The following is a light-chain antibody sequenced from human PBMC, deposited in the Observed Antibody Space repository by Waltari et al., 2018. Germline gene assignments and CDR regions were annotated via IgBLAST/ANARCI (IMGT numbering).Light chain of an antibody. CDR3: FTVDDNSLRL. CDR1: VCGKKF. J-gene: IGLJ2*01. V-gene: IGLV3-27*01. CDR2: RDS. Sequence: SYELTQPSSVSVSPGQTARITCSGDVCGKKFIRWFQQKPGQAPVLLIFRDSERPSGIPERFSGSSSGTTVTLTISGAQVEDEADYYCFTVDDNSLRLFGGGTKLTVL.